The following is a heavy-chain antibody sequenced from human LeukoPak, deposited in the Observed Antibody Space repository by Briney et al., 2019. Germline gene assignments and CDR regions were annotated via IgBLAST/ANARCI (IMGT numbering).Heavy chain of an antibody. D-gene: IGHD6-13*01. CDR3: AKYSSNWDYYFYYYGMDV. CDR1: GFTFNSYA. J-gene: IGHJ6*02. V-gene: IGHV3-23*01. CDR2: ISGSGGRT. Sequence: GGSLRLSCAASGFTFNSYAMSWVRQAPGKGLEWVSAISGSGGRTYYADSVKGRFTISRDNYKNTLYMRMNSLRAEDTAVYYCAKYSSNWDYYFYYYGMDVWGQGTTVTVSS.